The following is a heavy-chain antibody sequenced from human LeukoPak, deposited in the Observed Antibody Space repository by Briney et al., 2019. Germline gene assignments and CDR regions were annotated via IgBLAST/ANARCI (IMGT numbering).Heavy chain of an antibody. J-gene: IGHJ4*02. D-gene: IGHD3-22*01. CDR3: ARDDPQTYYYDSSGYLY. Sequence: GASVKVSCKASGYTFTSYGISWVRQAPGQGLEWMGWISAYNGNTNYAQKLQGRVTMTTDTSTSTAYMELRSLRSDDMAVYYCARDDPQTYYYDSSGYLYWGQGTLVTVSS. CDR2: ISAYNGNT. CDR1: GYTFTSYG. V-gene: IGHV1-18*03.